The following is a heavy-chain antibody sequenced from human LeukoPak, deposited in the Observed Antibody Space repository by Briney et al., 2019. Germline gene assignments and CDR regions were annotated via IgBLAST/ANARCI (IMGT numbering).Heavy chain of an antibody. CDR2: MNPNSGNT. D-gene: IGHD2-2*01. CDR1: GYTFTSYD. CDR3: ARGALYCSSTSCYRSRQNWFDP. Sequence: ASVKVSCKASGYTFTSYDINWVRQATGQGLEWMGLMNPNSGNTGYAQKFQGRVTMTRNTSISTAYMELSSLRSEDTAVYYCARGALYCSSTSCYRSRQNWFDPWGQGTLVTVSS. J-gene: IGHJ5*02. V-gene: IGHV1-8*01.